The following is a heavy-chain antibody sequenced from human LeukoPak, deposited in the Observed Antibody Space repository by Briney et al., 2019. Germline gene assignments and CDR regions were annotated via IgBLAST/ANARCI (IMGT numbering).Heavy chain of an antibody. CDR3: ARGGVGIGITGTTFDY. CDR1: CGSISSYY. CDR2: VYYSGGT. V-gene: IGHV4-59*01. J-gene: IGHJ4*02. Sequence: SATLSLTCTVSCGSISSYYWSWIRQPPGKGLEWIGYVYYSGGTNYNPSLKSRVTISVDMSKNRFPLKLSSVTATARPDYYCARGGVGIGITGTTFDYWGRGTLVTVSS. D-gene: IGHD1-20*01.